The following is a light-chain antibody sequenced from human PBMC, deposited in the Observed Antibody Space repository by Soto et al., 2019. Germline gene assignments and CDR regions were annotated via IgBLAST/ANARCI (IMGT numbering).Light chain of an antibody. V-gene: IGKV1-39*01. CDR3: QQYHTYWWT. Sequence: DIPMTQSPSSLSASVGDRVTIACRASQSIANHLNWYQHKPGKAPKLLIYAASTLQSGVPLRFSGSGSETDFTLSISSLQPEGFATYYCQQYHTYWWTFGQGTKVDIK. J-gene: IGKJ1*01. CDR1: QSIANH. CDR2: AAS.